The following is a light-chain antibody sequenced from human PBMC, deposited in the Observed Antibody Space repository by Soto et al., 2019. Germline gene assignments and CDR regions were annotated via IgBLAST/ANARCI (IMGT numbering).Light chain of an antibody. CDR1: QSVSSSY. CDR2: GAS. Sequence: EVGLTQSPGTLSLSTGERATLSCRASQSVSSSYLAWYQQKPGQAPRLLIYGASSRATGIPDRFSGSGSGTDFTLTISRLEPEDFAVYYCQQCGSSPWTFGQGTKVDNK. V-gene: IGKV3-20*01. CDR3: QQCGSSPWT. J-gene: IGKJ1*01.